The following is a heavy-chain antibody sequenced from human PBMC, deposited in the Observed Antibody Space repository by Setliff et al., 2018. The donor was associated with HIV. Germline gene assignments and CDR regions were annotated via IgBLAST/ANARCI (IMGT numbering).Heavy chain of an antibody. V-gene: IGHV4-4*07. CDR2: IYPSGST. CDR1: GGSISTYY. D-gene: IGHD3-10*01. CDR3: ARDRGTRYGSGKDFDS. J-gene: IGHJ4*02. Sequence: SETLSLTCIVSGGSISTYYWSWIRQPAGEGLEWIGRIYPSGSTNYNPSLRSRVTLSVDTSKNHFSLKLNSVTAADTAVYYCARDRGTRYGSGKDFDSWGQGILVTVLL.